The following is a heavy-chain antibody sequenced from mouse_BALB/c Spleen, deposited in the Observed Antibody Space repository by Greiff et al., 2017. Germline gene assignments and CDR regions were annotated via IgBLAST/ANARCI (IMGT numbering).Heavy chain of an antibody. CDR3: ASGAESYDGYDDYTMDC. CDR1: GFTFSSYA. Sequence: EVQLVESGGGLVKPGGSLKLSCAASGFTFSSYAMSWVRQTPEKRLEWVASISSGGSTYYPDSVMGGFTISRDNARNILYLQMSSLRSEDTAMYYCASGAESYDGYDDYTMDCWGGGTAVTVSS. J-gene: IGHJ4*01. D-gene: IGHD2-3*01. CDR2: ISSGGST. V-gene: IGHV5-6-5*01.